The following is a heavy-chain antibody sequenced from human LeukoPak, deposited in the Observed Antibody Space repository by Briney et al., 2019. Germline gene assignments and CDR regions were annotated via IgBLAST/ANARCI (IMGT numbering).Heavy chain of an antibody. D-gene: IGHD6-19*01. Sequence: GASVNVSFKASGYTFTIYGISWVRQAPGQGLEWMGWISAYNGNTNYAQKLQGRVTMTTDTSTSTAYMELRSLRSDDTAVYYCARVVWTIAVAGTGTYDYWGQGTLVTVSS. CDR3: ARVVWTIAVAGTGTYDY. J-gene: IGHJ4*02. V-gene: IGHV1-18*01. CDR2: ISAYNGNT. CDR1: GYTFTIYG.